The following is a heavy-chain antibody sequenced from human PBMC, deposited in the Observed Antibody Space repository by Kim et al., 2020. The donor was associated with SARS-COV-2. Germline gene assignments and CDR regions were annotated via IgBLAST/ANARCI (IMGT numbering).Heavy chain of an antibody. V-gene: IGHV3-9*01. D-gene: IGHD3-10*01. CDR2: ISWNSGSI. CDR3: AKEWDGSGSYYKGGYFDY. J-gene: IGHJ4*02. CDR1: GFTFDDYA. Sequence: GGSLRLSCAVSGFTFDDYAMHWVRQAPGKGLEWVSGISWNSGSIGYADSVKGRFTISRDNAKNSLYLQMNSLRAEDTALYYCAKEWDGSGSYYKGGYFDYWGQGTLVTVSS.